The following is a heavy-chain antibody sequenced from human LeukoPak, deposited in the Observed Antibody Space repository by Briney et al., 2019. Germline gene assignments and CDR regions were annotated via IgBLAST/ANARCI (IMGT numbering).Heavy chain of an antibody. CDR2: IYYSGST. CDR3: ARHGYSSGSLAWFDP. J-gene: IGHJ5*02. V-gene: IGHV4-61*01. Sequence: SETLSLTCTVSGGSVSNGSYYWSWIRQPPGKGLEWIGYIYYSGSTNYNPSLKSRVTISVDTSKNQFSLKLSSVAAADTAVYYCARHGYSSGSLAWFDPWGQGTQVTVSS. CDR1: GGSVSNGSYY. D-gene: IGHD6-19*01.